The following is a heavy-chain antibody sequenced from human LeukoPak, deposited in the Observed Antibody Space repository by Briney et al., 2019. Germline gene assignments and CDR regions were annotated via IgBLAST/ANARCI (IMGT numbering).Heavy chain of an antibody. Sequence: SQTLSLTCTVSGVSISSSSAYWGWIRQPPGKGLEWIGSIYYSKNTYYNPSLKSRVTISADTSKNQFSLTLGSVSATDTAVYYCVSPRGFSYGYFDYWGQGTLVTVSS. V-gene: IGHV4-39*01. CDR2: IYYSKNT. CDR1: GVSISSSSAY. J-gene: IGHJ4*02. D-gene: IGHD5-18*01. CDR3: VSPRGFSYGYFDY.